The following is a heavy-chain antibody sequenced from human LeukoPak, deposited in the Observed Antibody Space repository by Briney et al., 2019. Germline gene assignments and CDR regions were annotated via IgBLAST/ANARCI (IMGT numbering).Heavy chain of an antibody. Sequence: SETLSLTCAVYGGSFSGYYWSWIRQPPGKGLEWIGEINHSGSTNYNPSLKSRVTISVDTSKNQFSLKLSSVTAADTAVYYCAREGLGVEADYWGQGTLVTVSS. CDR3: AREGLGVEADY. CDR2: INHSGST. V-gene: IGHV4-34*01. CDR1: GGSFSGYY. D-gene: IGHD3-10*01. J-gene: IGHJ4*02.